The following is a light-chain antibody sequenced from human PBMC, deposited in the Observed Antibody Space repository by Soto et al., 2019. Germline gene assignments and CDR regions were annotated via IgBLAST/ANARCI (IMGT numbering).Light chain of an antibody. CDR3: LQDYNFPWT. V-gene: IGKV1-6*02. J-gene: IGKJ1*01. CDR1: QGIRID. CDR2: AAS. Sequence: IQVTQSPSTLSRLVGAGVTIICRASQGIRIDLGWYQQKPGKAPKLLIYAASTLQTGVPSRFSGSGSGTDFTLTISSLQPEDFATYYCLQDYNFPWTFGQGTKVDIK.